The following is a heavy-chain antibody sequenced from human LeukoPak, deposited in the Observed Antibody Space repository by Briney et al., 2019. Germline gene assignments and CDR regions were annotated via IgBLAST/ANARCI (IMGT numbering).Heavy chain of an antibody. CDR1: GGSFSVYY. CDR3: ARRRWFGAAFDYGLDV. V-gene: IGHV4-34*01. Sequence: SETLSLTCAVYGGSFSVYYWGSIRQPPGGGLGWNGEINHRGSTNSNPSLKSRVTISVDTSKNQFSLKLSSVTAADTAVYYCARRRWFGAAFDYGLDVWGKGTTVTVSS. D-gene: IGHD3-10*01. J-gene: IGHJ6*04. CDR2: INHRGST.